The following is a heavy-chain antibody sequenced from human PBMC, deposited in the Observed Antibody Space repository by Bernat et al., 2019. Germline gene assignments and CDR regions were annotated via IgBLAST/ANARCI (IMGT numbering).Heavy chain of an antibody. CDR1: GFTFSSYA. Sequence: QVQSVESGGGVVQPGRSLRLSCAASGFTFSSYAMPWVRQAPGNGLVRVAVLSYDGSNKYYADFVKGRFTISRDNSKNTLYLKMNSLRAEDTVVYYCAKSFVAGRTNEYFQHWGQGTLVTVSS. CDR2: LSYDGSNK. J-gene: IGHJ1*01. CDR3: AKSFVAGRTNEYFQH. V-gene: IGHV3-30*18. D-gene: IGHD6-19*01.